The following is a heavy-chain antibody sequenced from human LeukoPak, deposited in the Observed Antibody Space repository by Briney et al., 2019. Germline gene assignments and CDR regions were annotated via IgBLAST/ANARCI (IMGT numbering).Heavy chain of an antibody. CDR2: IHYSGST. CDR3: ARAGDSSGWHDAFDI. D-gene: IGHD6-19*01. J-gene: IGHJ3*02. Sequence: KPSETLSLTCTVSGGSISSYYWSWTRQPPGKGLEWIAYIHYSGSTNYNPSLKSRVTISVDTSMNQFSLKLNSVTAADTAVYYCARAGDSSGWHDAFDIWGQGTMVTVSS. CDR1: GGSISSYY. V-gene: IGHV4-59*01.